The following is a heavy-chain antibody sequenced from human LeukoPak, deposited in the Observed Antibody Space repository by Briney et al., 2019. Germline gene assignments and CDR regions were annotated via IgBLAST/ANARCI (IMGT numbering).Heavy chain of an antibody. D-gene: IGHD6-19*01. J-gene: IGHJ4*02. CDR1: GFTFSSYS. CDR2: ISSSSSYI. V-gene: IGHV3-21*01. Sequence: GGSLRLSCAASGFTFSSYSMNLVRQAPGKGLEWVSSISSSSSYIYYADSVKGRFTISRDNAKNSLYLQMNSLRAEDTAVYYCARDSQYSSGTIDYWGQGTLVTVPS. CDR3: ARDSQYSSGTIDY.